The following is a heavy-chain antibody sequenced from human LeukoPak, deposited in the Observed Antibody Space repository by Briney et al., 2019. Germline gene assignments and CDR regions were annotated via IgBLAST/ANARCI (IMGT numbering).Heavy chain of an antibody. CDR2: ISAHNGNT. J-gene: IGHJ6*02. CDR1: GYTFRNYG. V-gene: IGHV1-18*01. Sequence: GASVKVSCKASGYTFRNYGITWVRQAPGQGLEWMGWISAHNGNTNYAQRFQGRVTMTTDTSTSTANMELRSLGSDDTAVYYCARYSSSWEVHYYYYGMDVWGQGTTVTVSS. CDR3: ARYSSSWEVHYYYYGMDV. D-gene: IGHD6-13*01.